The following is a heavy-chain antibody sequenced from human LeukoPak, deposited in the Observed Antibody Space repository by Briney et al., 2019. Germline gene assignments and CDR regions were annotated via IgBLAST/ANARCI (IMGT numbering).Heavy chain of an antibody. CDR1: GFTFSSYG. D-gene: IGHD3-10*01. V-gene: IGHV3-30*18. J-gene: IGHJ5*02. CDR3: AKDRYGSGSNWFDP. Sequence: GGSLRLSCAASGFTFSSYGMHWVRPAPGKGLEWVAVISYDGSNKYYADSVKGRFTISRDNSKNTLYLQMNSLRAEDTAVYYCAKDRYGSGSNWFDPWGQGTLVTVSS. CDR2: ISYDGSNK.